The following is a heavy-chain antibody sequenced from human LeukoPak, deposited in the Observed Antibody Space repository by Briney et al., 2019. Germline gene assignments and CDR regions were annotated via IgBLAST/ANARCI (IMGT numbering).Heavy chain of an antibody. V-gene: IGHV3-21*01. CDR1: GFTFSSYG. CDR2: ISSSSSYI. CDR3: ARDQDYAWFDP. Sequence: GGSLRLSCAASGFTFSSYGMHWVRQAPGKGLEWVSSISSSSSYIYYVDSVKGRFTISRDNAKNSLYLQMNSLRAEDTAVYYCARDQDYAWFDPWGQGTLVTVSS. J-gene: IGHJ5*02. D-gene: IGHD4-17*01.